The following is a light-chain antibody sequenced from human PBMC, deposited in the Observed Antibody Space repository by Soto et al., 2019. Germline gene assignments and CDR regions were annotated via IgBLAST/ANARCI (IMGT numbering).Light chain of an antibody. V-gene: IGKV3-11*01. CDR1: QSVSSY. CDR3: QQRSNWPGLT. J-gene: IGKJ4*01. CDR2: DAS. Sequence: EIVLTQSPATLSLSPGERATLSCRASQSVSSYLAWYQQKPGQAPRLLIYDASNRATGIPARFSGSGSGTAFTLTISSLEPEDFAVYYCQQRSNWPGLTFGGGTKVELK.